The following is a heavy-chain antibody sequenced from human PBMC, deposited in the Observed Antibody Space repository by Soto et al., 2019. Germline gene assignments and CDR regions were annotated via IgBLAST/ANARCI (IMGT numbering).Heavy chain of an antibody. CDR1: GFSLSTSGVG. Sequence: QITLKESGPPLVKPTQTLTLTCTFSGFSLSTSGVGVGWIRQPPGKALEWLALIYWDDDKRYSPSLKSRLTITKDTSKNQVVLTMTNMDPVDTATYYCAHSLPYRRYFDWSKNYYGMDVWGQGTTVTVSS. V-gene: IGHV2-5*02. D-gene: IGHD3-9*01. J-gene: IGHJ6*02. CDR3: AHSLPYRRYFDWSKNYYGMDV. CDR2: IYWDDDK.